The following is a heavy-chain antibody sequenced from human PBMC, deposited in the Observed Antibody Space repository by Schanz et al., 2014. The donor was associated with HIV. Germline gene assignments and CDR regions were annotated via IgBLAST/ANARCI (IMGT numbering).Heavy chain of an antibody. CDR1: GGTFSNYA. J-gene: IGHJ5*02. CDR2: IIPIIGTA. D-gene: IGHD3-10*01. Sequence: QVQLVQSGAEVKMPGSSVKVSCKASGGTFSNYAMTWVRQAPGQGLEWMAGIIPIIGTADYAQKFQGRVTITADKSTSTAYMELSSLRSEDTAIYYCARHLLGGLFSPLNLWGQGTLVTVSS. V-gene: IGHV1-69*06. CDR3: ARHLLGGLFSPLNL.